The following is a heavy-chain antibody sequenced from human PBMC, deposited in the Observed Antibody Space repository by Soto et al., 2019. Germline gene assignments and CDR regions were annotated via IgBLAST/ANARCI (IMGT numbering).Heavy chain of an antibody. CDR1: GFIFTNVW. CDR2: SKTKIDGGTT. J-gene: IGHJ3*02. D-gene: IGHD2-8*01. CDR3: ATDCTNSRCYREGAYDI. Sequence: GGSLRLSCVGSGFIFTNVWMTWVRQTPGKGLEWVGRSKTKIDGGTTDYAAPVKGRFTISRDDSENTLYLQMNNLKTEDTAVDYCATDCTNSRCYREGAYDIWSQGTMVTVS. V-gene: IGHV3-15*01.